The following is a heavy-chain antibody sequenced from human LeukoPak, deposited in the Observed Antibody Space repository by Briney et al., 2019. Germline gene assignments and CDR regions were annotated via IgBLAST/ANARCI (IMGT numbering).Heavy chain of an antibody. J-gene: IGHJ3*02. D-gene: IGHD3-3*01. V-gene: IGHV3-9*01. CDR3: ARALDYDFWSGARGSSAFDI. Sequence: GGSLRLSCAASGFTFDDYAMHWVRQAPGKGLEWVSGISWNSGSIGYADSVKGRFAIARDNAKNSLYLQMNSLRAEDTAVYYCARALDYDFWSGARGSSAFDIWGQGTMVTVSS. CDR1: GFTFDDYA. CDR2: ISWNSGSI.